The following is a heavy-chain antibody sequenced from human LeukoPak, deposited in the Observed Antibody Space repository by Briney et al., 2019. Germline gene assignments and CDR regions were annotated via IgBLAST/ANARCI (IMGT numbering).Heavy chain of an antibody. V-gene: IGHV3-7*01. CDR1: GFTFSSYW. J-gene: IGHJ3*02. CDR2: IKQDGSEK. D-gene: IGHD6-6*01. Sequence: GGSLRFSCAASGFTFSSYWMSWVRQAPGKGLEWVANIKQDGSEKYYVDSVKGRFTISRDNAKNSLYLQMNSLRAEDTAVYYCARDPARHIPGYSSSPTIGGQGTMVTVSP. CDR3: ARDPARHIPGYSSSPTI.